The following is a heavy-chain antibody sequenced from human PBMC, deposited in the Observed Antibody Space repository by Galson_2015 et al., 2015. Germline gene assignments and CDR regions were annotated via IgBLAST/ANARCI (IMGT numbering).Heavy chain of an antibody. CDR1: GFTFDDYA. CDR2: ISWNSGSI. J-gene: IGHJ3*02. CDR3: AKAYREGYSLYSGLMAPDAFDI. Sequence: SLRLSCAASGFTFDDYAMHWVRQAPGKGLEWVSGISWNSGSIGYADSVKGRFTISRDNAKNSLYLQMNSLRAEDTALYYCAKAYREGYSLYSGLMAPDAFDIWGQGTMVTVSS. V-gene: IGHV3-9*01. D-gene: IGHD1-26*01.